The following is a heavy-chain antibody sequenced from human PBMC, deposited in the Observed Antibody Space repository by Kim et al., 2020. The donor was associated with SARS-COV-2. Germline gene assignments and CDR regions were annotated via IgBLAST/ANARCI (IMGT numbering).Heavy chain of an antibody. CDR2: IYHSGST. J-gene: IGHJ4*02. D-gene: IGHD5-12*01. CDR3: ASDYEGDGYNAGIDY. V-gene: IGHV4-4*02. CDR1: GGSISSSNW. Sequence: SETLSLTCAVSGGSISSSNWWSWVRQPPGKGLEWIGEIYHSGSTNYNPSHKSRVTISVDKSKNQFSLKLRSVTAADTAVDYCASDYEGDGYNAGIDYWGQGTTVTVSS.